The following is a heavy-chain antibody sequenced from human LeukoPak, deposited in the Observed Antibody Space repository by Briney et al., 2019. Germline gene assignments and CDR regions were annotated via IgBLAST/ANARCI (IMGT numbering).Heavy chain of an antibody. CDR3: ARGVGLI. CDR2: INKDGSER. CDR1: GFTFSTYW. V-gene: IGHV3-7*01. J-gene: IGHJ3*02. D-gene: IGHD1-26*01. Sequence: GGSLRLSCSASGFTFSTYWMSWGRQAPGKGLEWVANINKDGSERYYVDSVRGRFTISRDNAKNSLYLQMNSLRAEDTAVYYCARGVGLIWGQVTMVTVSS.